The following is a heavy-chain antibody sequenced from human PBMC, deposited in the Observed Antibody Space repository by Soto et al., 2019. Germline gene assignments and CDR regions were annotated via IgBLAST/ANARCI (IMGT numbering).Heavy chain of an antibody. J-gene: IGHJ6*02. V-gene: IGHV3-30*03. D-gene: IGHD3-10*01. CDR1: GFSMGSCC. CDR3: ARDVGLGELSERRSPFSVMDV. Sequence: GGSLRLSCESSGFSMGSCCLHWVRQPPGKGLEWVAVFSSDGGSEYYADSVRGRFAISRDHAKSTVYLEMNSLRIEDTAVYFCARDVGLGELSERRSPFSVMDVWGRGTTVTVYS. CDR2: FSSDGGSE.